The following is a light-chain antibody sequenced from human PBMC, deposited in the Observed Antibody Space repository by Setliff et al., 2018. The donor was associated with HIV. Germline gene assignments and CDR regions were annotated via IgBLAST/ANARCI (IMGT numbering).Light chain of an antibody. CDR1: SSDVGGYNY. J-gene: IGLJ1*01. CDR2: DVN. V-gene: IGLV2-11*01. Sequence: QSALTQPASVSGSPGQSITISCTGTSSDVGGYNYVSWYRQHPGKAPKLMIYDVNQRPPGVPDRFSGSKFGNTASLTISGLQAEDEADYYCCSYAGSDTYVFGTGTKVTVL. CDR3: CSYAGSDTYV.